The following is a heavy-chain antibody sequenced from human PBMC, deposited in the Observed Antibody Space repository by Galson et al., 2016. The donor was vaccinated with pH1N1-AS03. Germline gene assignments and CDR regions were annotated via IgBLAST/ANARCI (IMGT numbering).Heavy chain of an antibody. V-gene: IGHV3-13*01. Sequence: LRLSCAASGFTFSDFDMHWVRQVSRKGLEWVSGIGSAGDTYYAASVKGRFTISRENAKNSLYLQMSSVIAGDTAVYYCARDPHGLDVWGQGTAVTVSS. J-gene: IGHJ6*02. CDR3: ARDPHGLDV. CDR1: GFTFSDFD. CDR2: IGSAGDT.